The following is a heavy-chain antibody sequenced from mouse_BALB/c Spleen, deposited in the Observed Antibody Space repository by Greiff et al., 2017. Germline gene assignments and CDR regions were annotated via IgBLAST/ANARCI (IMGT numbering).Heavy chain of an antibody. J-gene: IGHJ1*01. Sequence: VQLQQSGAELVRPGTSVKVSCKASGYAFTNYLIEWVKQRPGQGLEWIGVINPGSGGTNYNEKFKGKATLTADKSSSTAYMQLSSLTSDDSAVYFCAREDGNYGYFDVWGAGTTVTVSS. CDR1: GYAFTNYL. CDR3: AREDGNYGYFDV. V-gene: IGHV1-54*01. CDR2: INPGSGGT. D-gene: IGHD2-1*01.